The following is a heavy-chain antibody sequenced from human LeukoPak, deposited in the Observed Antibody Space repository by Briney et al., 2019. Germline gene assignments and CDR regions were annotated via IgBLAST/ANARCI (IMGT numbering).Heavy chain of an antibody. CDR3: ARRVISEFSIDKGNWLDP. Sequence: SETLSLTCTVSGGSISSYYWSWIRQPPGKGLEWIGYIYYSGSTNYNPSLASRISLSMDPSKNQFSLKLSSVTAADTAVYYCARRVISEFSIDKGNWLDPWGQGTLVTVSS. D-gene: IGHD3-3*02. J-gene: IGHJ5*02. V-gene: IGHV4-59*08. CDR1: GGSISSYY. CDR2: IYYSGST.